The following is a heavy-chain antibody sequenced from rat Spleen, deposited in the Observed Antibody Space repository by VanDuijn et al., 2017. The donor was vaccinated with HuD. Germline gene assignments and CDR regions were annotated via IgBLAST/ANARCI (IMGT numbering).Heavy chain of an antibody. J-gene: IGHJ2*01. V-gene: IGHV5-25*01. CDR3: ARHRNYGGIPFDY. Sequence: EVQLVESDGGLVQPGRSLKLSCATSGFTFSDYYMAWVRQAPTKGLEWVASIRAGGNNTYYRDSVKGRFTVSRDNAKSSLYLQMDSLRSEDTATYYCARHRNYGGIPFDYWGQGVMVKVSS. CDR2: IRAGGNNT. CDR1: GFTFSDYY. D-gene: IGHD1-11*01.